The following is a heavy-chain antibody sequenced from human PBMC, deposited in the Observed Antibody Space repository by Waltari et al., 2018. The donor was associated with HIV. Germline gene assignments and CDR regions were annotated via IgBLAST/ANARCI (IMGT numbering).Heavy chain of an antibody. J-gene: IGHJ4*02. D-gene: IGHD4-4*01. Sequence: EVQLVESGGGLVQPGGSLRLSCAASGFTFSSYWMHWVRQAPGKGLVWVSRINSDGSSTTYAESVKGRFTISRDNAKNTLYLQMNSLRDEDTAVYYCATFPINDHSNKRLGYWGQGTLVTVSS. CDR2: INSDGSST. CDR1: GFTFSSYW. V-gene: IGHV3-74*01. CDR3: ATFPINDHSNKRLGY.